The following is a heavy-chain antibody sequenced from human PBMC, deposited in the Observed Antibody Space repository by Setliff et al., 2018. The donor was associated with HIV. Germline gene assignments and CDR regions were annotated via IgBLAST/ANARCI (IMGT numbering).Heavy chain of an antibody. D-gene: IGHD2-15*01. V-gene: IGHV4-61*09. CDR1: GGSISSGSYY. CDR2: IYTNGYT. J-gene: IGHJ4*02. CDR3: ATDPTSYCTGGNCHSGRFAS. Sequence: KASETLSLTCSVSGGSISSGSYYWTWIRQPAGKGPEWIGHIYTNGYTNYNPSLKSRVTISVDTSKNQFSLRLTSVTAADTAVYYCATDPTSYCTGGNCHSGRFASWGQGTLVTVSS.